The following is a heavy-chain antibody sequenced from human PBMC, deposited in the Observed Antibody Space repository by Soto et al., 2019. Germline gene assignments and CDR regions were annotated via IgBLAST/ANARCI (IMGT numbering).Heavy chain of an antibody. CDR2: ISTTSFTI. CDR1: GFRFSTYD. D-gene: IGHD2-15*01. J-gene: IGHJ5*01. V-gene: IGHV3-48*02. CDR3: ARDRCYDGTCYSASDS. Sequence: EVRLMESGGGLVQPGGSLRLSCAASGFRFSTYDMDWLRQAPGKGPEWIAHISTTSFTIYYADSVKGRFTISRDIARNSLYLEMNSLRDEDTAVYYCARDRCYDGTCYSASDSWGQGTLVTVSS.